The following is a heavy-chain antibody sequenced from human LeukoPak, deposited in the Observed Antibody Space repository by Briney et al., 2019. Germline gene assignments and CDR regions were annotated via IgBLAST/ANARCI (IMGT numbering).Heavy chain of an antibody. D-gene: IGHD3-10*01. Sequence: GGSLRLSCAASGFTFSSYSMSWVRQAPGKGLEWVSAISGSGGSTYYADSVKGRFTISRDNSKNTLYLQMNSLRAEDTAVYYCAKEDEGIWFGEFTTYYGMDVWGKGTTVTVSS. J-gene: IGHJ6*04. CDR2: ISGSGGST. CDR3: AKEDEGIWFGEFTTYYGMDV. V-gene: IGHV3-23*01. CDR1: GFTFSSYS.